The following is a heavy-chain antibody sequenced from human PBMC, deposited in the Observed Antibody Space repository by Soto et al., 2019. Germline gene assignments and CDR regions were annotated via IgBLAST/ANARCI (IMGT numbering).Heavy chain of an antibody. V-gene: IGHV1-24*01. D-gene: IGHD1-20*01. CDR2: FDPEDGET. CDR1: GYTLTELS. J-gene: IGHJ4*02. CDR3: ATVFRYNWNRYDFDY. Sequence: GASVKVSCTVSGYTLTELSMHWVRQAPGKGLEWMGGFDPEDGETIYAQKFQGRVTMTEDTSTDTAYMELSSLRSEDTAVYYCATVFRYNWNRYDFDYWGQGTLVTVSS.